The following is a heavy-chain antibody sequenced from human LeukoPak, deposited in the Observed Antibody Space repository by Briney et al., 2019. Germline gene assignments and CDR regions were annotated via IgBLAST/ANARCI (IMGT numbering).Heavy chain of an antibody. Sequence: PSQTLSLTCAVSGGSISSGSYSWSWIRQPPGKGLEWIGRIYTSGSTNYNPPLKSRVTISGDTSKNQFSLKLSSVTAADTAVYYCGRMAVTTARHFDYWGQGTLVTVSS. CDR3: GRMAVTTARHFDY. D-gene: IGHD4-17*01. CDR2: IYTSGST. CDR1: GGSISSGSYS. J-gene: IGHJ4*02. V-gene: IGHV4-61*02.